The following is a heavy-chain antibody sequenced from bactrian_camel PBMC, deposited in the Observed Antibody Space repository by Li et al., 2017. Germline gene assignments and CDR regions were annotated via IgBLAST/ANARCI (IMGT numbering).Heavy chain of an antibody. J-gene: IGHJ4*01. CDR1: GDTRNC. D-gene: IGHD5*01. CDR2: IDSDGST. V-gene: IGHV3S53*01. CDR3: AARECIGVATLSGYRY. Sequence: HVQLVESGGGSVQAGGSLRLQCAASGDTRNCMGWFRQAPGKEREGVAVIDSDGSTRYAASVKGRFTISKDNAKNTVYLEMKSLKSEDSAIYYCAARECIGVATLSGYRYWGQGTQVTVS.